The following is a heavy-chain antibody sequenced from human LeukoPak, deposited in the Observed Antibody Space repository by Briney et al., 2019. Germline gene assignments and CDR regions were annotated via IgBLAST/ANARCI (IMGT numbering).Heavy chain of an antibody. CDR1: DGSISSYY. CDR3: AREGCSGGSCFFDY. CDR2: IYYSGST. V-gene: IGHV4-59*01. D-gene: IGHD2-15*01. Sequence: PSETLSLTCTVSDGSISSYYWSWIRQPPGKGLEWIGYIYYSGSTNYNPSLKSRVTISVDASKNQFSLKLSSVTAADTAVYYCAREGCSGGSCFFDYWGQGTLVTVSS. J-gene: IGHJ4*02.